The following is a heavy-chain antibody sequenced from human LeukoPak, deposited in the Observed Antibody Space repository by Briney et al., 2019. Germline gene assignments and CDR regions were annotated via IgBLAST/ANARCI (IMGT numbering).Heavy chain of an antibody. CDR3: ARVGYYDGSGYLGY. CDR1: GYTFTGFY. Sequence: ASVKVSCKASGYTFTGFYIHWVRQAPGQGLEWMGRINPNSGDTNYAQKFLARVTMTRDTSISTAFMELTRLRSDDTAVYYCARVGYYDGSGYLGYWGQGTLVPVSS. V-gene: IGHV1-2*06. CDR2: INPNSGDT. J-gene: IGHJ4*02. D-gene: IGHD3-22*01.